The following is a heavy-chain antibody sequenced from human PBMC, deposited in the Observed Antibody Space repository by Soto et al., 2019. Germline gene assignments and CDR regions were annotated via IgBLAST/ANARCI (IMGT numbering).Heavy chain of an antibody. D-gene: IGHD2-2*01. V-gene: IGHV1-24*01. CDR3: ATVDCSSTSCLGGNWFDP. CDR2: FDPEDGET. J-gene: IGHJ5*02. CDR1: GYTLTELS. Sequence: ASVKVSCKVSGYTLTELSMHWVRQAPGKGLEWMGGFDPEDGETIYAQKFQGRVTMTEDTSTDTAYMELSSLRSEDTAVYYCATVDCSSTSCLGGNWFDPWGQGTLVTVSS.